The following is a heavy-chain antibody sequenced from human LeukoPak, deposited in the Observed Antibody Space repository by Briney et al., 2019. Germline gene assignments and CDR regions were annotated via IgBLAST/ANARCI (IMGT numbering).Heavy chain of an antibody. CDR3: IRGGIQVSGIDAFDI. Sequence: GGSLRLSCAASGFTFSSYDMHWVRQAPGRGLEWVSAIGIAGDTYYPDSVKGRFTISRENAMYLQMNSLKDGDTAVCYCIRGGIQVSGIDAFDIWGQGTMVTVSS. V-gene: IGHV3-13*01. CDR1: GFTFSSYD. J-gene: IGHJ3*02. CDR2: IGIAGDT. D-gene: IGHD5/OR15-5a*01.